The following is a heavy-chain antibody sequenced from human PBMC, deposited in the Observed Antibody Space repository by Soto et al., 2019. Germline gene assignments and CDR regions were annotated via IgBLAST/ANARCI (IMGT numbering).Heavy chain of an antibody. Sequence: GGSLRLSCAASGFTFDDYAMHWVRQAPGKGLEWVSGISWNSGNIGYADSVKGRFTISRDNAKNSLHLQMTSLRSEDTALYYCAKDQTSTAGGGFDYWGQGTPVTVSS. V-gene: IGHV3-9*01. D-gene: IGHD6-6*01. CDR3: AKDQTSTAGGGFDY. CDR2: ISWNSGNI. CDR1: GFTFDDYA. J-gene: IGHJ4*02.